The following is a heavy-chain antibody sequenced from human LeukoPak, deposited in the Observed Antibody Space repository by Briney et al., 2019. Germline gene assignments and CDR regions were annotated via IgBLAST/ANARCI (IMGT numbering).Heavy chain of an antibody. D-gene: IGHD5-24*01. CDR3: GRRGDGYNLNFDY. CDR2: IYPGDSVT. Sequence: GESLKISCKGPGYTFTSYWIGWVRPMPGKGLEWMGIIYPGDSVTRYSPSFQGQVTISADKSISTAYLQWSSLKASDTAMYYCGRRGDGYNLNFDYWGQGTLVTVSS. CDR1: GYTFTSYW. V-gene: IGHV5-51*01. J-gene: IGHJ4*02.